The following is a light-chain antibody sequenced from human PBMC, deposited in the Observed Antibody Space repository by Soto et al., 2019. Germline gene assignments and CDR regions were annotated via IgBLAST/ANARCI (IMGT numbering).Light chain of an antibody. V-gene: IGKV3-20*01. CDR1: QSVSSSY. Sequence: EIVLTQSPGTLSLTPVERATLSCRASQSVSSSYLAWYQQKPGQAPRLLIYGASSRATGIPDRFSGSGSGTDFTLTISRLEPEDFAVYYCQQYGSSPYTFGQGTKLEIK. J-gene: IGKJ2*01. CDR3: QQYGSSPYT. CDR2: GAS.